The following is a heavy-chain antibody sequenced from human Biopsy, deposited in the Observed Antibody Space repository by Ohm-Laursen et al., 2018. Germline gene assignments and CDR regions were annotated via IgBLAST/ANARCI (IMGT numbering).Heavy chain of an antibody. J-gene: IGHJ6*02. CDR3: ARDMTVTARPYYYSGVDV. D-gene: IGHD4-17*01. Sequence: GASVTVFRQASAYSVTDYFIHWVRHAPGQGFEWMGWINPKSGVANHAQNFQGRVSMTRDTSIHTVYLELNSLRSDDTAVYYCARDMTVTARPYYYSGVDVWGPGTRVTVSS. CDR1: AYSVTDYF. V-gene: IGHV1-2*02. CDR2: INPKSGVA.